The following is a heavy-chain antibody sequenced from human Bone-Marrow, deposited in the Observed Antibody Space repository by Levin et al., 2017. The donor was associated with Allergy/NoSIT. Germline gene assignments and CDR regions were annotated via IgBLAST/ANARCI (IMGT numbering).Heavy chain of an antibody. CDR1: GASISKYY. D-gene: IGHD6-13*01. CDR3: ARGRCPSGSCPSYFYHYGLDV. V-gene: IGHV4-4*07. CDR2: IYTSGTT. J-gene: IGHJ6*02. Sequence: SETLSLTCTVSGASISKYYWTWIRQSAGGGLEWLGRIYTSGTTSYNRSLMSRISMSVDSSTNQFSLRLTSVTAADTAIYYCARGRCPSGSCPSYFYHYGLDVWGQGTTVTVSS.